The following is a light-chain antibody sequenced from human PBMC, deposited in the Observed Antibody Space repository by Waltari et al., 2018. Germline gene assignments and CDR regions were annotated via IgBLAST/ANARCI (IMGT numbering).Light chain of an antibody. CDR3: QQSYNAPAT. Sequence: DIQMTQSPSSLSASVGDRVTIAFRASQNIDNYLNWYQQKPGEAPRLLIYSASSPQSGVPSRFTGSGSETDVALTIRGLQPEDSAIYYCQQSYNAPATFGQGTRVQVK. CDR1: QNIDNY. J-gene: IGKJ1*01. V-gene: IGKV1-39*01. CDR2: SAS.